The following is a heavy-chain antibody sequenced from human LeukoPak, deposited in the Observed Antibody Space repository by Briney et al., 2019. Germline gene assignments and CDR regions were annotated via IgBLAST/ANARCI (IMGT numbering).Heavy chain of an antibody. Sequence: SETLSLTCTVSGGSISRSSSYWGWIPQPPGKGLEWIGSIYYSGSTYYNPSLKSRVTISVDTSKNQFSLKLSSVTAADTAVYYCARRNNWFDPWGQGTLVTVSS. CDR1: GGSISRSSSY. J-gene: IGHJ5*02. CDR3: ARRNNWFDP. V-gene: IGHV4-39*01. CDR2: IYYSGST.